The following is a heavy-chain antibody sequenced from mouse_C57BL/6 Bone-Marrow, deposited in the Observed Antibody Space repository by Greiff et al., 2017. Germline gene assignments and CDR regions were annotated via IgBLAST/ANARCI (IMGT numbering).Heavy chain of an antibody. V-gene: IGHV1-36*01. D-gene: IGHD1-1*01. J-gene: IGHJ4*01. Sequence: EVKLQESGPVLVKPGPSVKISCKASGFTFTDSYMHWVKQSHGKSLEWIGLVYPYNGGTSYNQKFKGKATLTVDTSSSTAYMELNSLTSEDSAVYYCARDYCGSSDAMDDWGQGTAVTVTA. CDR2: VYPYNGGT. CDR1: GFTFTDSY. CDR3: ARDYCGSSDAMDD.